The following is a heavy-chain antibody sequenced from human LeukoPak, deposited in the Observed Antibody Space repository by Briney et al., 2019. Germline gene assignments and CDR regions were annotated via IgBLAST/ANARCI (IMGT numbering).Heavy chain of an antibody. CDR1: GFTFRSYA. D-gene: IGHD6-19*01. V-gene: IGHV3-23*01. CDR2: ISGSGGGT. J-gene: IGHJ4*02. Sequence: GGSLRLSCAPSGFTFRSYAVSWVPQAPGRGRGWVSAISGSGGGTYYADSVKGRFTISRDNSKNTVYLQMNSLSTEDTAVYYCAKTTTGYSSGRYPGWPVDYWGQGTLVTVSS. CDR3: AKTTTGYSSGRYPGWPVDY.